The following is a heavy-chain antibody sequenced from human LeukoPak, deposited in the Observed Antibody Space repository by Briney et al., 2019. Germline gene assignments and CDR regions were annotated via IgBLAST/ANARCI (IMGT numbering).Heavy chain of an antibody. CDR3: ARDTHGGDLGCDI. D-gene: IGHD2-21*01. Sequence: GGSLRLSCAASGFTFSSHAMSWVRQARGRGLEWVSSISSSSSYIYYADSVKGRFTISRDNAKNSLYLQMNSLRAEDTAVYYCARDTHGGDLGCDIWGQGTMVTVSS. CDR1: GFTFSSHA. J-gene: IGHJ3*02. CDR2: ISSSSSYI. V-gene: IGHV3-21*01.